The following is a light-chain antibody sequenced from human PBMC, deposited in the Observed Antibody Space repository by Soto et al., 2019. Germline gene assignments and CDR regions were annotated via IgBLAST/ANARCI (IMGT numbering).Light chain of an antibody. CDR1: SSDVGGYNS. J-gene: IGLJ3*02. CDR3: LSYAGTNNLV. CDR2: EVS. V-gene: IGLV2-8*01. Sequence: QSALTQPPSASGSPGQSVTISCTGTSSDVGGYNSVSWYQQHPGKAPKLMIYEVSKRPSGVPDRFSGSKSGNTASLTVSGLQAEDEADYYCLSYAGTNNLVFGRGTKLTVL.